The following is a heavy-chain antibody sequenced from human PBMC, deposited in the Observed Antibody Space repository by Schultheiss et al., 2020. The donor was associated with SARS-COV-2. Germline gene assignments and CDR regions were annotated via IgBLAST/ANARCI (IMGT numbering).Heavy chain of an antibody. CDR3: ARYSGYEVHY. CDR1: GGSISSGGYS. D-gene: IGHD5-12*01. J-gene: IGHJ4*02. V-gene: IGHV4-61*08. CDR2: IYYSGST. Sequence: SETLSLTCAVSGGSISSGGYSWSWIRQHPGKGLEWIGYIYYSGSTNYNPSLKSRVTISVDTSKNQFSLKLSSVTAADTAVYYCARYSGYEVHYWGQGTLVTVSS.